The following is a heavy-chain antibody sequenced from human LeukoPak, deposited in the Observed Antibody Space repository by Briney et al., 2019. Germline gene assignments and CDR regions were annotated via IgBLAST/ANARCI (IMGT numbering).Heavy chain of an antibody. D-gene: IGHD3-16*01. V-gene: IGHV4-34*01. Sequence: PSETLSLTCAVYGGSFSGYYWSWIRQPPGKGLEWIGEINHSGSTNYNPSLKSRVTISVDTSKNQFSLKLSSVTAADTAVYYCARVARGGSPPDYWGQGTLVTVSS. J-gene: IGHJ4*02. CDR1: GGSFSGYY. CDR3: ARVARGGSPPDY. CDR2: INHSGST.